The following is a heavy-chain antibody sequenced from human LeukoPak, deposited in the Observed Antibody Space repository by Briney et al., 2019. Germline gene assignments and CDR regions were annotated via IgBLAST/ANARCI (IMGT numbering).Heavy chain of an antibody. CDR1: GYTFTGYY. J-gene: IGHJ4*02. CDR2: INPNSGGT. V-gene: IGHV1-2*02. CDR3: ARDLDCSSTSCHDY. D-gene: IGHD2-2*01. Sequence: ASVKVSCKASGYTFTGYYMHWVRQAPGQGLEWMGWINPNSGGTNYAQKFQGRVTMTSDTSISTAYMELSRLRSDDTAVYYCARDLDCSSTSCHDYWGQGTLVTVSS.